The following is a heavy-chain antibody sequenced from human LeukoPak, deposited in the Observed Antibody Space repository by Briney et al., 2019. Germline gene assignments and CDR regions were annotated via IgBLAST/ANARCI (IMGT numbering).Heavy chain of an antibody. V-gene: IGHV3-64*02. D-gene: IGHD5-18*01. CDR1: GFTFSSYA. CDR2: ISSNGGST. CDR3: ARGGRYIYASYYGMDV. Sequence: GGSLRLSCAASGFTFSSYAMHWVRQAPGKGLEYVSAISSNGGSTYYADSVKGRFTISRDNSKNTLYLQMGSLRAEDMAVYYCARGGRYIYASYYGMDVWGQGTTVTVSS. J-gene: IGHJ6*02.